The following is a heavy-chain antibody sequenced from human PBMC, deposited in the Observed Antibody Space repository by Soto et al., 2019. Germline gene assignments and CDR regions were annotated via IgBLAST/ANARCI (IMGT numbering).Heavy chain of an antibody. J-gene: IGHJ6*03. CDR3: ARRASSRFLVPGENKMNYYYYYMDV. CDR2: IYYSGST. CDR1: GGSISSSSYY. V-gene: IGHV4-39*01. Sequence: SETLSLTCTVSGGSISSSSYYWGWIRQPPGKGLEWIGSIYYSGSTYYNPSLKSRVTISVDTSKNQFSLKLSSVTAADTGVYYCARRASSRFLVPGENKMNYYYYYMDVWGKGTTVTVSS. D-gene: IGHD3-3*01.